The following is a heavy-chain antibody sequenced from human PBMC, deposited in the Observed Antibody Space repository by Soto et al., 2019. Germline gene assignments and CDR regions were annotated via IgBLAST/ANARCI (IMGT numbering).Heavy chain of an antibody. CDR1: GFIFSTYS. Sequence: QVQVVESGGGVVQPGRSLRLSCAASGFIFSTYSMHWVRQAPGKGLEWVAFISYDGSNKYYADSVKGRLTISRDNSKNTLYLQMNSLRSEDTAVYYCAKRRNVLRFLEWSSGMEVWGQGTTVTVSS. CDR2: ISYDGSNK. J-gene: IGHJ6*02. D-gene: IGHD3-3*01. V-gene: IGHV3-30*18. CDR3: AKRRNVLRFLEWSSGMEV.